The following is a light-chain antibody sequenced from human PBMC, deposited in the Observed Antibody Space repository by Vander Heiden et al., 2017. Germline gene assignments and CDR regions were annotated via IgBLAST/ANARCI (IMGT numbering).Light chain of an antibody. CDR1: QSISNY. CDR2: AAS. V-gene: IGKV1-39*01. CDR3: QQSYSTLFT. Sequence: DIQVTQSPSSLSASVGDRVTITCRASQSISNYLNWYQQKPGKAPKLLIYAASSLQSGVPSRFSGSGSGTDFTLTISSLQPEDFATYYCQQSYSTLFTFGPGTKVDLK. J-gene: IGKJ3*01.